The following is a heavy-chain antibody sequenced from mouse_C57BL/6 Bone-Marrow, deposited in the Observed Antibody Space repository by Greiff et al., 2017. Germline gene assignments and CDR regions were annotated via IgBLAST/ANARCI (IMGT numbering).Heavy chain of an antibody. Sequence: EVQLVESGGGLVKPGGSLKLSCAASGFTFSDYGMHWVRQAPETGLEWVAYISSGSSTIYYADTVKGRFTISRDNAKNTLFLQRTSLRSEDTAMYYCASSYYGMDYWGQGTSVTVSS. CDR3: ASSYYGMDY. CDR1: GFTFSDYG. V-gene: IGHV5-17*01. CDR2: ISSGSSTI. J-gene: IGHJ4*01.